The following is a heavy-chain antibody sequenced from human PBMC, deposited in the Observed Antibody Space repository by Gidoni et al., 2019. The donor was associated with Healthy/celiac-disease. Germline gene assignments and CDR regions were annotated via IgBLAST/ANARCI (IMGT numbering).Heavy chain of an antibody. V-gene: IGHV4-39*02. CDR3: AREWGGYSPGREFDP. J-gene: IGHJ5*02. D-gene: IGHD6-13*01. CDR1: GGSISSSSYY. CDR2: IYYSGST. Sequence: QLQLQESDPGLVKPSETLSLTCTVSGGSISSSSYYWGWIRQPPGKGLEWIGSIYYSGSTYYNPSLKSRVTISVDTSKNHFSLKLSSVTAADTAVYYCAREWGGYSPGREFDPWGQGTLVTVSS.